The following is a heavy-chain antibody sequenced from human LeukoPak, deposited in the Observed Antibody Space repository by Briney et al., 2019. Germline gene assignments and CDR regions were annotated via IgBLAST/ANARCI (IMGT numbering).Heavy chain of an antibody. V-gene: IGHV1-2*02. CDR1: GYTFTGYY. CDR2: INPNSGGT. CDR3: ARATRPLYDFWSGYYGEFDY. Sequence: ASVKVSCKASGYTFTGYYMHWVRQAPGQGLEWMGWINPNSGGTNYAQKFQGRVTMTRDTSISIAYMELSRLRSDDTAVYYCARATRPLYDFWSGYYGEFDYWGQGTLVTVSS. J-gene: IGHJ4*02. D-gene: IGHD3-3*01.